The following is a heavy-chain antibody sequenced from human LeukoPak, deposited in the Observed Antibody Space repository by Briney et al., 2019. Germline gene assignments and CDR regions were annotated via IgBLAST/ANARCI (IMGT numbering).Heavy chain of an antibody. Sequence: GGSLRLSCAASGFTLSRYWMSRVRQAPGKGLEWVANIKQDGSEKYVDSVKGRFTISRDNAKNSVYLQMNSLRAEDTAVYYCARWGPDYWGQGTLVTVSS. V-gene: IGHV3-7*04. CDR3: ARWGPDY. D-gene: IGHD3-16*01. J-gene: IGHJ4*02. CDR1: GFTLSRYW. CDR2: IKQDGSEK.